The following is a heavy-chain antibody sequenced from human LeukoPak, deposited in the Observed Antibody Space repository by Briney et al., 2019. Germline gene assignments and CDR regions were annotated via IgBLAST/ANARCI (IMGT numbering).Heavy chain of an antibody. Sequence: SVKVSCKASGGTFGSYAISWVRHAPGQGLEWMGGIIPIFGTANNAQTSHGRVTIPADESLSTAYMELSSLRSEDTAVYYCARAVEATGVPWFDPWGQGTLVTVSS. CDR2: IIPIFGTA. D-gene: IGHD2-15*01. J-gene: IGHJ5*02. CDR1: GGTFGSYA. V-gene: IGHV1-69*13. CDR3: ARAVEATGVPWFDP.